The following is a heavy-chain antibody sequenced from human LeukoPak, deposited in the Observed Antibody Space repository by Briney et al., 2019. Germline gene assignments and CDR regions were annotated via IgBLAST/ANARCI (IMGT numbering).Heavy chain of an antibody. J-gene: IGHJ4*02. V-gene: IGHV4-39*01. CDR3: ARAPQGYDFWSGYTGPMTD. Sequence: SETLSLTCTVSGGSISSSSYYWGWIRQPPGKGLEWIGSIYYTGSTHYNPSLKSRVSISVDTSKNQFSLKLSSVTAADTAVYYCARAPQGYDFWSGYTGPMTDWGQGTLVTVSS. CDR1: GGSISSSSYY. D-gene: IGHD3-3*01. CDR2: IYYTGST.